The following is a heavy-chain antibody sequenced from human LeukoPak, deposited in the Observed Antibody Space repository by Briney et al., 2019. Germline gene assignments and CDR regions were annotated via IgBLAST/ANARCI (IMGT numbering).Heavy chain of an antibody. CDR2: INHSGST. CDR1: GFTFSNYA. J-gene: IGHJ4*02. D-gene: IGHD2-2*01. V-gene: IGHV4-34*01. CDR3: ARVRGYCSSASCRWYYFDY. Sequence: GSLRLSCAASGFTFSNYAMGWVRQAPGKGLEWIGEINHSGSTNYNPSLKSRVTISVDTSKNQFSLKLSSATAADTAVYYCARVRGYCSSASCRWYYFDYWGQGTLVTVSS.